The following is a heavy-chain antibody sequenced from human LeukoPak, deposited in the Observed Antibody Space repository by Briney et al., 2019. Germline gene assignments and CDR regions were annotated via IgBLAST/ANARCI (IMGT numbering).Heavy chain of an antibody. D-gene: IGHD4-17*01. CDR3: ARDRGDYAHYYYAMDV. Sequence: GASVKVSCKASEYTFTSYVMIWVRQAPGQGLEWMGWINTNTGNPTYAQGFTGRFVFSLDTSVSTAYLQINSLKAEDTAVYYCARDRGDYAHYYYAMDVWGQGTTVTVSS. CDR2: INTNTGNP. J-gene: IGHJ6*02. CDR1: EYTFTSYV. V-gene: IGHV7-4-1*02.